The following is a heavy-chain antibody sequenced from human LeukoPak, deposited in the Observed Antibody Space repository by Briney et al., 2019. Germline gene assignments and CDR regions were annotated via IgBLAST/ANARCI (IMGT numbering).Heavy chain of an antibody. D-gene: IGHD5-18*01. J-gene: IGHJ4*02. V-gene: IGHV3-9*01. CDR3: AKDQFTEIQPSGIDY. CDR1: GFTFDDYA. Sequence: GGSLRLSCAAPGFTFDDYAMHWVRQAPGKGLEWVSGISWNSGSIGYADSVKGRFTISRDNAKNSLYLQMNRPRAEDTALYYCAKDQFTEIQPSGIDYWGQGTLVTVSS. CDR2: ISWNSGSI.